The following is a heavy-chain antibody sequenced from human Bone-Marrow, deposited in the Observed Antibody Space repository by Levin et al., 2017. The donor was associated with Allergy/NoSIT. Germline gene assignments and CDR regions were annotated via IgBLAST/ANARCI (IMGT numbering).Heavy chain of an antibody. D-gene: IGHD2-2*01. CDR2: VTNDDKI. Sequence: GGSLRLSCAASGFTFSSYAMTWVRQAPGKGLEWVSAVTNDDKIYYADSVQGRFTISRDNSRDTLYLQMNSLRVEDTAVYYCAKSRDSSASGNMDVWGKGTTVTVSS. J-gene: IGHJ6*03. V-gene: IGHV3-23*01. CDR1: GFTFSSYA. CDR3: AKSRDSSASGNMDV.